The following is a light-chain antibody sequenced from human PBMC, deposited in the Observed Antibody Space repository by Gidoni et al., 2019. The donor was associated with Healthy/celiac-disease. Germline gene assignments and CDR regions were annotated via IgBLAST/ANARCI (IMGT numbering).Light chain of an antibody. Sequence: QSALPQPLSVSGSPGQSVTSSCTGTSSDVGGDNYVSWYQQHPGKAPKLMIYDVSKRPSGVPDRFSGSKSGNTASLTISGLQDEDEADYYCCSYAGSYTVFGGGTKLTGL. CDR3: CSYAGSYTV. J-gene: IGLJ2*01. CDR2: DVS. V-gene: IGLV2-11*01. CDR1: SSDVGGDNY.